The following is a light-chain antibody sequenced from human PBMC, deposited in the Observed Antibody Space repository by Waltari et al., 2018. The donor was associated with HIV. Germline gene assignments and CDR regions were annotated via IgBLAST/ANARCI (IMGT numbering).Light chain of an antibody. CDR2: GNI. Sequence: QSVLTQPPSVSGAPGQRVTITCTGSSSNIGAGYDVHWYQQLPGTAPKLLIYGNINRPSGVPDRFSGSKSGTSASLAITGLQADDEADYYCQSYDSSLSGPWVFGGGTKLTVL. CDR3: QSYDSSLSGPWV. CDR1: SSNIGAGYD. J-gene: IGLJ3*02. V-gene: IGLV1-40*01.